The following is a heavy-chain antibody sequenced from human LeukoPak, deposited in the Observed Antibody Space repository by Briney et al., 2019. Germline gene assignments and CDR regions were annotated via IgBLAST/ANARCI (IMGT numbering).Heavy chain of an antibody. Sequence: GASVKVSRKASGGTFSSYAIGWVRQAPGQGLEWMGGIIPIFGTANYAQKFQGRVTITADKSTSTAYMELSSLRSEDTAVYYCARAGGLQGGYYYYYGMDVWGKGTTVTVSS. CDR3: ARAGGLQGGYYYYYGMDV. CDR2: IIPIFGTA. CDR1: GGTFSSYA. D-gene: IGHD2-21*01. J-gene: IGHJ6*04. V-gene: IGHV1-69*06.